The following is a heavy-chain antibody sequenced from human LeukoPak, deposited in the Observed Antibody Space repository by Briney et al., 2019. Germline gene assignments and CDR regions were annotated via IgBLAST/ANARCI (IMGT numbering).Heavy chain of an antibody. V-gene: IGHV3-7*01. J-gene: IGHJ6*03. CDR2: IKQDGSEK. Sequence: GGSLGLSCAASEFTFFTYWMSWVRQAPGKGLEWVANIKQDGSEKYYVDSVKGRFTISRDNAKNSLYLQMNSLRAEDTAVYYCARAGRKSRGVDLVRKKETGYYYYMDVWGKGTTVTVSS. CDR1: EFTFFTYW. D-gene: IGHD3-10*02. CDR3: ARAGRKSRGVDLVRKKETGYYYYMDV.